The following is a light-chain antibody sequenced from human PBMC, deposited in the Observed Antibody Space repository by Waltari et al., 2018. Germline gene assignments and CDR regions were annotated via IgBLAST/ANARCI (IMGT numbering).Light chain of an antibody. V-gene: IGLV3-19*01. J-gene: IGLJ2*01. Sequence: SSELTQDPAVSVALGQTVRITCQGDSLRTYYVSCFQQKAGQAPTLVIYGKNNRPSGIPDRFSASTSGSRASLTIIGAQAEDEADYYCHSRDSNGDVLIGGGTKVTVV. CDR2: GKN. CDR1: SLRTYY. CDR3: HSRDSNGDVL.